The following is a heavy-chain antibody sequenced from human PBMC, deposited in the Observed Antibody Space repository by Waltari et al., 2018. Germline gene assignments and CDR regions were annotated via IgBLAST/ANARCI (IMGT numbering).Heavy chain of an antibody. J-gene: IGHJ4*02. CDR2: LSGSGATT. CDR3: AKAFRGYSGSYFDI. D-gene: IGHD5-12*01. Sequence: QLLESGGGLVQPGGSLRLSCAASGFSFGGFPMHWVRPAPGKGLEWVSGLSGSGATTYYADSVRGRFTVSRGNSRNTVDLQMNSLRAEDTAVYYCAKAFRGYSGSYFDIWGRGTLVAVS. V-gene: IGHV3-23*01. CDR1: GFSFGGFP.